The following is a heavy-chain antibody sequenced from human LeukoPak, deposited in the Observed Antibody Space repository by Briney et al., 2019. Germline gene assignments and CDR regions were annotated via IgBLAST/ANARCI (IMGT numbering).Heavy chain of an antibody. CDR1: GFTVSSNY. Sequence: GGSLRLSCAASGFTVSSNYMSWVRQAPGKGLEWVSVIYSGGSTYYAESVKGRFLLSRDNFNNTLSLQMNNLRAEDTAVYYCARDSHRIAVAGTVDYWGQGTLVTVSS. J-gene: IGHJ4*02. V-gene: IGHV3-66*01. CDR2: IYSGGST. D-gene: IGHD6-19*01. CDR3: ARDSHRIAVAGTVDY.